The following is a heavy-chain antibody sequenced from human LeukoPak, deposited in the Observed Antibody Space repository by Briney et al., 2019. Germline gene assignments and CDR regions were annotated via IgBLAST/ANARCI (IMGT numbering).Heavy chain of an antibody. CDR1: GFTFSNYY. V-gene: IGHV3-11*01. J-gene: IGHJ4*02. D-gene: IGHD3-3*01. CDR2: IKGNGATT. Sequence: NPGGSLRLSCEASGFTFSNYYMSWIRQAPGKGLEWVSHIKGNGATTYYADSVRGRFTISRDNAKNSLFLQMNSLRVDDTATYYCARATDFWSGPDDYWGQGTLVTVSS. CDR3: ARATDFWSGPDDY.